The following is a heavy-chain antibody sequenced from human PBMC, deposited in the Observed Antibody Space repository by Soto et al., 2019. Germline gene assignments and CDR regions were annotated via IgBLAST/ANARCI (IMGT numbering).Heavy chain of an antibody. Sequence: PSETLSLTCTVPGDSITSASWNWIRQPPGKGLEWIGRIYYSESPKYNPSFNSRATISIAASKNQCSLSLTSVTAADTAVYFCARRRVEATASSMDNWLEPWGQGNQVTVSS. CDR2: IYYSESP. V-gene: IGHV4-59*08. J-gene: IGHJ5*02. CDR3: ARRRVEATASSMDNWLEP. D-gene: IGHD1-1*01. CDR1: GDSITSAS.